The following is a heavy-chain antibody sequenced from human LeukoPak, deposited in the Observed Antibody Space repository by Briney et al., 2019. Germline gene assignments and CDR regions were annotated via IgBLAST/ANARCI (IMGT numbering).Heavy chain of an antibody. V-gene: IGHV4-4*09. CDR1: GGSISSHY. D-gene: IGHD2-2*01. CDR2: IYTSGST. J-gene: IGHJ4*02. Sequence: SETLSLTCTVSGGSISSHYWSWIRQPPGKGLEWIGYIYTSGSTNYNPSLKSRVTISVDTSKNQFSLKLSSVTAADTAVYYCARQALPAASSPIDYWGQGTLVTVSS. CDR3: ARQALPAASSPIDY.